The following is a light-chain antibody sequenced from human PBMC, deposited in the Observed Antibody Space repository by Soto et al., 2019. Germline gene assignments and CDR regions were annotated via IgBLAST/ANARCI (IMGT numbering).Light chain of an antibody. V-gene: IGKV3-20*01. CDR3: QQYGSSPPVT. CDR2: GAS. J-gene: IGKJ4*01. CDR1: QSVSSNY. Sequence: EIVLTQSPGTLSLSPGERATLSCRASQSVSSNYLAWYQQKPGQAPRLLIYGASSRATGIPDRFSGSGSGTDFTLTISRLEPDDFAVYYCQQYGSSPPVTFGGGTKVEIK.